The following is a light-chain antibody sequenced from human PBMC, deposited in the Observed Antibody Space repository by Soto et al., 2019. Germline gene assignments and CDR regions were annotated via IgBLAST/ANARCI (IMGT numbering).Light chain of an antibody. J-gene: IGKJ5*01. V-gene: IGKV3-20*01. CDR3: QQYGSSPIT. CDR2: GAS. CDR1: LRVSSKF. Sequence: EIVLTQSPGALPLSPGERATLSCRAGLRVSSKFLAWYQQKPGQAPRLLIYGASSRATGIPDRFSGSGSGTDFTLTISRLEPEDFAVVFCQQYGSSPITFGQGTRLEIK.